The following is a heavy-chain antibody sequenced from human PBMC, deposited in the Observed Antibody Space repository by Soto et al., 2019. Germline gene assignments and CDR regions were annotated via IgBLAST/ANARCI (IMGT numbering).Heavy chain of an antibody. CDR2: ISYDGSNK. D-gene: IGHD2-15*01. V-gene: IGHV3-30*18. CDR1: GFTFSSYG. Sequence: QVQLVESGGGVVQPGRSLRLSCAASGFTFSSYGMHWVRQAPGKGLEWVAVISYDGSNKYYADSVKGRFTISRDNSKNTLYLQMNSLRAEDTAVYYCAKERGTPDYYYGMDVWGQGTTVTVSS. CDR3: AKERGTPDYYYGMDV. J-gene: IGHJ6*02.